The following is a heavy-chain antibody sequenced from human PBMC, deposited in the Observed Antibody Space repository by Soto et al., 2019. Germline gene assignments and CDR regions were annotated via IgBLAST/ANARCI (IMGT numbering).Heavy chain of an antibody. Sequence: SETLSLTCTVYGGSSSGYYWSSIREPPGKGREWIGEINHSGSTNYNPSRKSRVTISVDTSTNQFSLKLSSVTAADTAVYYCARGQGWFGDRGYGMDVWGQGTTVTVSS. D-gene: IGHD3-10*01. J-gene: IGHJ6*02. CDR1: GGSSSGYY. V-gene: IGHV4-34*01. CDR2: INHSGST. CDR3: ARGQGWFGDRGYGMDV.